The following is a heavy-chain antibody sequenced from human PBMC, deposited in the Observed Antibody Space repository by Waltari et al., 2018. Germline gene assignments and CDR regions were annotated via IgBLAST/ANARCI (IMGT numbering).Heavy chain of an antibody. Sequence: QVQLVQSGAEVKKPGSSVKVSCKASGGTFSIYAITWVRQASGQGLEWMGGIIPILGIANYAQKFQGRVTITADKSTSTAYMELSSLRSEDTAVYYCARDRSEGGMDVWGQGTTVTVSS. CDR2: IIPILGIA. J-gene: IGHJ6*02. V-gene: IGHV1-69*10. D-gene: IGHD3-16*01. CDR1: GGTFSIYA. CDR3: ARDRSEGGMDV.